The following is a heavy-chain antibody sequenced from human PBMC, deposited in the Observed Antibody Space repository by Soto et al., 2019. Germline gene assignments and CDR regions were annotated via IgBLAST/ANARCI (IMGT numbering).Heavy chain of an antibody. D-gene: IGHD2-2*01. V-gene: IGHV3-30-3*01. CDR1: GFTISNYG. J-gene: IGHJ6*02. Sequence: GGSLRLSCAASGFTISNYGMHWVRQAPGKGLEWVAVISYDGTITYYADSVKGRFTISRDNSKNTLYLQMNSLRTEDTAVYYCATTRVGPCSSSICFSGIFGGMDVWCQGTTVTVSS. CDR2: ISYDGTIT. CDR3: ATTRVGPCSSSICFSGIFGGMDV.